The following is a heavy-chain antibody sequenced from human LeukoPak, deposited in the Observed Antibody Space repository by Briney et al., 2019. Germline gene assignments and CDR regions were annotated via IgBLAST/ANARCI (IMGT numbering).Heavy chain of an antibody. D-gene: IGHD6-13*01. Sequence: GGSLRLSCAASGFTFSSYAMHWVRQAPGKGLEWVAVISYDGSNKYYADSVKGRFTISRDNSKNTLYLQMNSLTAEDTALYYCARDWRNKYSNSWSRGEWYFDLWGRGTLVSVSS. J-gene: IGHJ2*01. V-gene: IGHV3-30*04. CDR2: ISYDGSNK. CDR1: GFTFSSYA. CDR3: ARDWRNKYSNSWSRGEWYFDL.